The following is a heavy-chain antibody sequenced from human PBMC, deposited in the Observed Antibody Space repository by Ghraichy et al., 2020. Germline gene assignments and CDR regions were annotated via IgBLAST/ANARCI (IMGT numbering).Heavy chain of an antibody. CDR3: VRDDGSGTYYTSY. CDR2: IKQDGSAK. Sequence: ETLSLTCAASGFIFNTYWMSWVRQAPGKGLEWVANIKQDGSAKYYVESVKGRFTISRDNAKNSLYLQMNSLRVEDTAIYYCVRDDGSGTYYTSYWGQGTLVTVSS. D-gene: IGHD3-10*01. CDR1: GFIFNTYW. J-gene: IGHJ4*02. V-gene: IGHV3-7*03.